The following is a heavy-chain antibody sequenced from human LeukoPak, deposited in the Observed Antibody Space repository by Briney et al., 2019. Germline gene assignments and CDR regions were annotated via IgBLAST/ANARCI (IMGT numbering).Heavy chain of an antibody. CDR2: IYTSGST. Sequence: SETLSLTCTVSGGSISSDSYYWSWIRQPAGKGLEWIGRIYTSGSTNYNPSLKSRVTISVDTSKNQFSLKLSSVTAADTAVYYCARVGGRFYYYYMDVWGKGTTVTISS. CDR3: ARVGGRFYYYYMDV. V-gene: IGHV4-61*02. J-gene: IGHJ6*03. CDR1: GGSISSDSYY.